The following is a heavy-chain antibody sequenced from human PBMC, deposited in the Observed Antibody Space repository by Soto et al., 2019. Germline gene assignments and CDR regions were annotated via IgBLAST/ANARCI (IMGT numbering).Heavy chain of an antibody. Sequence: QVQLQESGPGLVKPSQTLSLTCTVSGGSISSGDYYWSWIRQPPGKGLEWIGYIYYSGSTYYNPSLKSRVTLSVDPSKNQFSLKLSSVTAADTAVYYCARAVQLWFHYFDYWGQGTLVTVSS. CDR1: GGSISSGDYY. CDR3: ARAVQLWFHYFDY. J-gene: IGHJ4*02. CDR2: IYYSGST. V-gene: IGHV4-30-4*01. D-gene: IGHD5-18*01.